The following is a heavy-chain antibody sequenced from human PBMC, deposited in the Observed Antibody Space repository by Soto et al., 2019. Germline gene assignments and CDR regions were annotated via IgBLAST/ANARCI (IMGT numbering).Heavy chain of an antibody. D-gene: IGHD3-22*01. V-gene: IGHV3-30*18. CDR2: ISYDGSNK. CDR3: AKETYYYDSSGYTSHFDY. Sequence: QVQLVESGGGVVQPGRSLRLSCAASGFTFSSYGMHWVRQAPGKGLEWVAVISYDGSNKYYADSVKGRFTISRDNSKNTLYLQMNSLRAEDTAVYYCAKETYYYDSSGYTSHFDYWGQGTLVTVSS. CDR1: GFTFSSYG. J-gene: IGHJ4*02.